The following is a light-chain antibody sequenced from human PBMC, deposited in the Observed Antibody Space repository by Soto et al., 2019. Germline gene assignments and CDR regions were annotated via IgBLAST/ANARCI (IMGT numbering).Light chain of an antibody. Sequence: LTQPAWLSGSPGQSITISCTGTSRDIGAYDYVSWFQQHPGKAPKLMISEVNNRPSGVSNRFSGSKSGNTAYLTISGLQVEDEAEYFCLSFTTTSTHVFGTGTKVTVL. CDR1: SRDIGAYDY. CDR3: LSFTTTSTHV. J-gene: IGLJ1*01. CDR2: EVN. V-gene: IGLV2-14*01.